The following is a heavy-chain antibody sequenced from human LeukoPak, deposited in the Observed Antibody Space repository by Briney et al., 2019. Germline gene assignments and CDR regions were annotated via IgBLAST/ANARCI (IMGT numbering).Heavy chain of an antibody. D-gene: IGHD2-15*01. V-gene: IGHV3-20*04. CDR2: INWNGGST. CDR3: ARVIDIVVVVAATPIDY. Sequence: GGSLRLSCAASGFTFDDYGMSWVRQAPGKGLEWVSGINWNGGSTGYADSVKVRFTISRDNAKNSLYLQMNSLRAEDTALYYCARVIDIVVVVAATPIDYWGQGTLVTVSS. CDR1: GFTFDDYG. J-gene: IGHJ4*02.